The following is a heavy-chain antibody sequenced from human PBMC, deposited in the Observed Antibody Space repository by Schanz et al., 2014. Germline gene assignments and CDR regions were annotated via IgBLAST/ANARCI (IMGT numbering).Heavy chain of an antibody. J-gene: IGHJ4*02. D-gene: IGHD5-12*01. Sequence: QVQLVQSGAEVKKPGASVKVSCKASGYTFTVYYMHWVRQAPGQGLEWLGWINPNSGATSSAQKFQGRVTMTRDTSSSTVCMQLSSLTSDDTAIYYCARVTTGYDSWGQGTLVTVSS. V-gene: IGHV1-2*02. CDR1: GYTFTVYY. CDR3: ARVTTGYDS. CDR2: INPNSGAT.